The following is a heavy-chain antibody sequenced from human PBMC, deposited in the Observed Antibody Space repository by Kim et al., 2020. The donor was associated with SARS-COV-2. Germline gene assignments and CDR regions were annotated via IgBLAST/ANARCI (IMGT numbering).Heavy chain of an antibody. Sequence: SVKVSCKASGGTFSSYAISWVRQAPGQGLEWMGGIIPIFGTANYAQKFQGRVTITADESTSTAYMELSSLRSEDTAVYYCARDYRTDDAFDIWGQGTMVTVSS. V-gene: IGHV1-69*13. J-gene: IGHJ3*02. CDR2: IIPIFGTA. CDR3: ARDYRTDDAFDI. D-gene: IGHD3-16*02. CDR1: GGTFSSYA.